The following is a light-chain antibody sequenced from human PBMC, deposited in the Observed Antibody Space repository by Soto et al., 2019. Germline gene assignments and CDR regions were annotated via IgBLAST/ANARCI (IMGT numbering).Light chain of an antibody. CDR3: HKYSNWPPWT. J-gene: IGKJ1*01. V-gene: IGKV3-15*01. CDR2: RAS. Sequence: EIVWTQSQATLSFSPGEISHLSCISSQSVSSYLAWYQQKPGQAPRLLIFRASSRAKGVPARFSASGSGTEFTLTISGLQSEDFAVYYCHKYSNWPPWTFGPGTKVDIK. CDR1: QSVSSY.